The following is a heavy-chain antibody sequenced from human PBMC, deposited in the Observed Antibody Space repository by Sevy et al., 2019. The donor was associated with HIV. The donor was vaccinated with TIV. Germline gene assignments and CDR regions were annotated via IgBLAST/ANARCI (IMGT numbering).Heavy chain of an antibody. CDR1: GFTFSSYA. CDR2: ISGSGGST. D-gene: IGHD4-17*01. CDR3: AKDIGTVTTYNWFDP. J-gene: IGHJ5*02. V-gene: IGHV3-23*01. Sequence: GGSLRLSCAASGFTFSSYAMSWVRQAPGKGLEWVSAISGSGGSTYYAYSVKGRFTISRDNSKNTLYLQMNSLRAEDTAVYYCAKDIGTVTTYNWFDPWGQGTLVTVSS.